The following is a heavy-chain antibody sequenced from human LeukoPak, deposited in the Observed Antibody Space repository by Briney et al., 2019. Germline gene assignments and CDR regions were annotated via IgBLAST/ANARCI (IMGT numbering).Heavy chain of an antibody. V-gene: IGHV1-18*01. CDR3: ARHDYSSSFVIGN. CDR1: GYIFISYV. Sequence: ASVKVSCKASGYIFISYVHTCLRQAPGQGLEWMGWISAYNGNTNYARKLQGRVTMTTDTSTSTAYMELRSLRSDDTAVYFCARHDYSSSFVIGNWGQGTLVTVSS. D-gene: IGHD6-6*01. J-gene: IGHJ4*02. CDR2: ISAYNGNT.